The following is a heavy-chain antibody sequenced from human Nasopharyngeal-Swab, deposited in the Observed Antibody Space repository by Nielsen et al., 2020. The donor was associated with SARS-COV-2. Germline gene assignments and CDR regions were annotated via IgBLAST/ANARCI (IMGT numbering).Heavy chain of an antibody. Sequence: GGSLRLSCAASGFTFSSYSMNWVRQAPGKGLEWVSYISSSSSTIYYADSVKGRFTISRDNAKNSLYLQMNSLRDEGTAVYYCARGGRWDDSTEWDYYYYGMDVWGQGTTVTVSS. CDR2: ISSSSSTI. D-gene: IGHD3-22*01. J-gene: IGHJ6*02. CDR1: GFTFSSYS. V-gene: IGHV3-48*02. CDR3: ARGGRWDDSTEWDYYYYGMDV.